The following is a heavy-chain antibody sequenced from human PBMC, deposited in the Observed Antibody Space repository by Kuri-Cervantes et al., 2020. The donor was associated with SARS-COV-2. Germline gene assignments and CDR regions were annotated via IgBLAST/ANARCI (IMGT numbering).Heavy chain of an antibody. D-gene: IGHD7-27*01. V-gene: IGHV3-74*01. CDR3: AREEGGELGEAFDY. Sequence: LSLTCAASGFTFSSYWMHWVRQVPGKGLVWVSRLNNDGSSTNYADSVKGRFTISRDNAKTSLYLQMNSLKPEDTAAYYCAREEGGELGEAFDYWGQGALVTVSS. J-gene: IGHJ4*02. CDR1: GFTFSSYW. CDR2: LNNDGSST.